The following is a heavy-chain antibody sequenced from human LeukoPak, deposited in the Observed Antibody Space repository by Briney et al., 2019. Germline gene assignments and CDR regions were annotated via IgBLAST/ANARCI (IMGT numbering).Heavy chain of an antibody. V-gene: IGHV3-7*01. CDR1: GFTFSSYW. CDR3: AREIGRGSGYESELERTDY. CDR2: IKQDGSEK. Sequence: GGSLRLSCAASGFTFSSYWMSWVRQAPGKGLEWVANIKQDGSEKYYVDSVKGRFTISRDNAKNSLYLQMNSLRAEDTAVYYCAREIGRGSGYESELERTDYWGQGTLVTVSS. J-gene: IGHJ4*02. D-gene: IGHD5-12*01.